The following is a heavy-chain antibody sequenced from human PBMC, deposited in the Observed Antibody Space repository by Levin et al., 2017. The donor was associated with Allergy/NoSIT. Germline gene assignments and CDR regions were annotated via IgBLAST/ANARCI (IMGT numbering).Heavy chain of an antibody. CDR3: AKEGSCSSSSCWGYYYYYMDV. CDR2: ISFDGTNQ. V-gene: IGHV3-30*18. J-gene: IGHJ6*03. CDR1: GFTFSNYG. D-gene: IGHD2-2*01. Sequence: GGSLRLSCAASGFTFSNYGMHWVRQAPGKGLEWVSIISFDGTNQYYTDSVKGRFTVSRDNSKNTLYLQMNSLRAEDTAVYYCAKEGSCSSSSCWGYYYYYMDVWGKGTTVTVSS.